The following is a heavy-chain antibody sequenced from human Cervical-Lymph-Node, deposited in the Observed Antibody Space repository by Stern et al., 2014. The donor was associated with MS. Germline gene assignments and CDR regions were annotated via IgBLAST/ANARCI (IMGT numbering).Heavy chain of an antibody. CDR1: GFTFSNAH. Sequence: VQLVQSGGGLAKPGGSLRLSCAASGFTFSNAHMNWVCQAPGMGLQWVSSISTGGNYIFYADSLKGRFSISRDNAKGSVDLQMNSLRVEDSAVYYCARGYAHLDVWGQGTTVTVSS. V-gene: IGHV3-21*01. CDR3: ARGYAHLDV. CDR2: ISTGGNYI. J-gene: IGHJ6*02. D-gene: IGHD5-12*01.